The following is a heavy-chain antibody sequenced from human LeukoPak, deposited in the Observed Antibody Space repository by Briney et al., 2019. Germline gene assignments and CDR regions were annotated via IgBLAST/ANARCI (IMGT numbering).Heavy chain of an antibody. CDR2: ISYDGSNK. V-gene: IGHV3-30*04. CDR3: ARVLVAEIGIWGMDV. Sequence: GGSLRLSCAASGFTFSSYAMHWVRQAPGKGLEWVAVISYDGSNKYYADSVKGRFTISRDNSKNTLYLQMNSLRAEDTAVYYCARVLVAEIGIWGMDVWGKGTTVTVSS. J-gene: IGHJ6*04. CDR1: GFTFSSYA. D-gene: IGHD2-15*01.